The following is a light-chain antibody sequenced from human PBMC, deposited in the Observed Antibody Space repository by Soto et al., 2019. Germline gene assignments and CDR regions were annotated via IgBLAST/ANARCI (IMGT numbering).Light chain of an antibody. V-gene: IGKV1-39*01. CDR3: QQSHSIPLT. CDR2: AAS. J-gene: IGKJ1*01. Sequence: DIQMTQSPSSLSASVGDRVTITCRASQSISSYLNWYQQKPGKAPKRLIYAASSLQSGVPSRFSGSGSGTDFTLTIRSLQPEDFATYYCQQSHSIPLTFGQGTKVDIK. CDR1: QSISSY.